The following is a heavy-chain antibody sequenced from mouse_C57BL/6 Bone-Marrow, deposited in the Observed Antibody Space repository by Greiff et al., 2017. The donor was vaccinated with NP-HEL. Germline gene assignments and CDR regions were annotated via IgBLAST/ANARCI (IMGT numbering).Heavy chain of an antibody. CDR1: GFNIKDDY. V-gene: IGHV14-4*01. Sequence: DVQLQESGAELVRPGASVKLSCTASGFNIKDDYMHWVKQRPEQGLEWIGWIDPENGDTEYASKFQGKATITADTSSNTAYLQLSSLTSEDTAVYYCTTSDYYGSSWAWFAYWGQGTLVTVSA. J-gene: IGHJ3*01. CDR3: TTSDYYGSSWAWFAY. CDR2: IDPENGDT. D-gene: IGHD1-1*01.